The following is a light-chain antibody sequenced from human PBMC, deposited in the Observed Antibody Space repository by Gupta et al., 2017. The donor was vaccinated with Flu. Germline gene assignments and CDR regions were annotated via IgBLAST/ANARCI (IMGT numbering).Light chain of an antibody. CDR3: MQALQTPQFT. Sequence: DIVMTQSPLSLPVTPREPASISCRSSQSLLHSNGYNYLDWYLQKPGQSPQLLIYLGSNRASGVPDRFSGSGSGTDFTLKISRVEAEDVGVYYCMQALQTPQFTFGPGTKVDIK. CDR2: LGS. V-gene: IGKV2-28*01. J-gene: IGKJ3*01. CDR1: QSLLHSNGYNY.